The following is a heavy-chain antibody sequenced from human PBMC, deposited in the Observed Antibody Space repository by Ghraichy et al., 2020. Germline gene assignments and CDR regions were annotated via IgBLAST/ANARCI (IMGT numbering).Heavy chain of an antibody. CDR2: IDNNGNTI. V-gene: IGHV3-48*03. CDR3: ARARGSYYYGMDI. J-gene: IGHJ6*02. D-gene: IGHD3-10*01. Sequence: GGSLRLSCAASGFPFSNYELNWVRQTPGKGLEWLSYIDNNGNTIYYADSVKGRFTISRDNARNSLFLQMNSLRAEDTAVYFCARARGSYYYGMDIWGQGTSVTVSS. CDR1: GFPFSNYE.